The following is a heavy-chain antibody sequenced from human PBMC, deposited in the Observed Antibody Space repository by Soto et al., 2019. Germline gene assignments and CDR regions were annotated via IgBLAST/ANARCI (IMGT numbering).Heavy chain of an antibody. D-gene: IGHD6-6*01. Sequence: QVQLVQSGAEVKKPGASVKVSCKASGYTFTGYYMHWVRQAPGQGLEWMAWINHNSGGTNYAQKFQGSVTMTRDTSISTAYMELSRRRSDDTAVYYCASGHSSSSFFDYWGQGTLVTVSS. CDR2: INHNSGGT. V-gene: IGHV1-2*02. CDR1: GYTFTGYY. J-gene: IGHJ4*02. CDR3: ASGHSSSSFFDY.